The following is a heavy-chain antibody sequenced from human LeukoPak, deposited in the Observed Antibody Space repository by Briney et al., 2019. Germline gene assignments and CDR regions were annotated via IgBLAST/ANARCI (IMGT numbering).Heavy chain of an antibody. D-gene: IGHD3-3*01. Sequence: GASVKVSCKASGYTFTSYGISWVRQAPGQGLEWMGWISAYNGNTNYAQKLQGRVTMTTDTSTSTAYIELRSLRSDDTAVYYCARGALFGVVPLPFDYWGQGTLVTVSS. J-gene: IGHJ4*02. CDR1: GYTFTSYG. CDR3: ARGALFGVVPLPFDY. V-gene: IGHV1-18*01. CDR2: ISAYNGNT.